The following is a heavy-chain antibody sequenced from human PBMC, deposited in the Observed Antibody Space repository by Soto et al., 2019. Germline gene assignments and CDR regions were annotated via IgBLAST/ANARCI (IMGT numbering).Heavy chain of an antibody. CDR2: ISSSSSTI. D-gene: IGHD6-19*01. CDR1: GFTFSSYS. V-gene: IGHV3-48*02. Sequence: EVQLVESGGGLVQPGGSLRLSCAASGFTFSSYSMNWVRQAPGKGLEWVSYISSSSSTIYYADSVKGRFTISRDNDKHSLYLQMNSLRDEDTAVYYCARERYSSGLNWFAPWGQGTLVTVSS. CDR3: ARERYSSGLNWFAP. J-gene: IGHJ5*02.